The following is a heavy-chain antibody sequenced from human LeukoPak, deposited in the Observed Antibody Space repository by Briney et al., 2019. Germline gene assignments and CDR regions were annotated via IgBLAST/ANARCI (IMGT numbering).Heavy chain of an antibody. V-gene: IGHV4-59*01. Sequence: PSETLSLTCTVSGGSISSYHWSWIRQPPGKGLEWIGYIYYSGSTNYNPSLKSRVTISVDTSKNQFSLKLSSVTAADTAVYYCAREYSSSWYGRAYYFDYWGQGTLVTVSS. CDR3: AREYSSSWYGRAYYFDY. J-gene: IGHJ4*02. CDR1: GGSISSYH. CDR2: IYYSGST. D-gene: IGHD6-13*01.